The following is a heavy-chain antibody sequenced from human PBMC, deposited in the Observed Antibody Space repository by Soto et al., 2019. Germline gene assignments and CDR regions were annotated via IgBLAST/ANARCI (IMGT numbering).Heavy chain of an antibody. Sequence: QEQLVESGGGVVQPGRSLRLSCVASGFTFSNYGWHWVRQAPGKGLEWVAVIWYDGSNKYYADSVKGRFTISRDNSKNTLYRQMNSLRDEDTAVYYCARDWGGPTRTRCVAPDYWGQGTLVTVSS. J-gene: IGHJ4*02. CDR1: GFTFSNYG. CDR3: ARDWGGPTRTRCVAPDY. CDR2: IWYDGSNK. D-gene: IGHD2-21*01. V-gene: IGHV3-33*01.